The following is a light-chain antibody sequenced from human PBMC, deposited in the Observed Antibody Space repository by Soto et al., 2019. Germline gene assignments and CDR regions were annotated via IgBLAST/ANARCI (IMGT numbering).Light chain of an antibody. J-gene: IGKJ2*01. CDR1: QTISTK. Sequence: EIVLTQSPATLSLTPGERATLSCRASQTISTKLAWYQQKPGQAPRLLIYDASIRAAGFPATFSGSGSGTEFTLTISSLQSEDFAVYYCQHYKNWPYTFGQGTKVDIK. V-gene: IGKV3-15*01. CDR3: QHYKNWPYT. CDR2: DAS.